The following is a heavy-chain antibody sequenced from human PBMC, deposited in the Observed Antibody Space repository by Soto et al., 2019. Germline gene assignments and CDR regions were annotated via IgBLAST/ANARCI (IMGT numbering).Heavy chain of an antibody. D-gene: IGHD1-26*01. J-gene: IGHJ1*01. V-gene: IGHV3-23*01. Sequence: GGSLRLSCAASGFTFSSYAMSWVRQAPGKGLEWVSAISGSGGSTYYADSVKGRFTISRDNSKNTLYLQMNSLRAEDTAVYYCAKEGGEEWEQTRNFQHWGQGTLVTVSS. CDR3: AKEGGEEWEQTRNFQH. CDR1: GFTFSSYA. CDR2: ISGSGGST.